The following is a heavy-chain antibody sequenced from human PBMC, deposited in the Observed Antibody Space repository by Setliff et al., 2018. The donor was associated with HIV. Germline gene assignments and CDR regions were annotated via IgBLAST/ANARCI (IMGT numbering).Heavy chain of an antibody. Sequence: SETLSLTCTVSGGSISISDWSWIRQPPGKGLEWIGSIYHSGRAIYNSSLTSRVIISVDTSKNQFSLRLTSVTAADTAVYYCARRIDDSGSFPDKNWFDTWGQRSLVTVSS. CDR2: IYHSGRA. CDR3: ARRIDDSGSFPDKNWFDT. CDR1: GGSISISD. J-gene: IGHJ5*02. D-gene: IGHD3-10*01. V-gene: IGHV4-59*08.